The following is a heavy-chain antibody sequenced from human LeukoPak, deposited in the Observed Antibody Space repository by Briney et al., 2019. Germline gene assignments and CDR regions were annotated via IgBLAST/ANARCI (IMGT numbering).Heavy chain of an antibody. D-gene: IGHD3-22*01. CDR2: INPSGGST. J-gene: IGHJ5*02. CDR1: GYTSTSYY. Sequence: ASVKVSCKASGYTSTSYYMHWVRQAPGQGLEWMGIINPSGGSTSYAQKFQGRVTMTRDTSTSTVYMELSSLRSEDTAVYYCARDAEDYYYDSSGYYYKGWFDPWGQGTLVTVSS. CDR3: ARDAEDYYYDSSGYYYKGWFDP. V-gene: IGHV1-46*03.